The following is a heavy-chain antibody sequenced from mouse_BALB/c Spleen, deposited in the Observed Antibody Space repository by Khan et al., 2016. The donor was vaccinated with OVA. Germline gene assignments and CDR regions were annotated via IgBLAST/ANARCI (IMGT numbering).Heavy chain of an antibody. Sequence: LVKTGASVKISCKASGYSFTGYYMHWVKQSHGQSLEWIGYISCYNGSTTYNQKFKGKATFTVDTSSSTVYMQFNSLTSEDSAVYYCARGDYYGSSSFAYWGQGTLVTVSA. CDR2: ISCYNGST. D-gene: IGHD1-1*01. CDR3: ARGDYYGSSSFAY. V-gene: IGHV1S34*01. CDR1: GYSFTGYY. J-gene: IGHJ3*01.